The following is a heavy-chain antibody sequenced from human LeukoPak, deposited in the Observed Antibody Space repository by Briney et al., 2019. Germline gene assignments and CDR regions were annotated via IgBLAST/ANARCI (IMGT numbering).Heavy chain of an antibody. CDR1: GGSVRRSDYY. Sequence: TSETLSLTCSVSGGSVRRSDYYWAWIRQPPGKGLEWIGSVRYTGSSYYTPSHQSRVTISLDMSNNQFFLRMNSVTAADTAVYFCASYFDDTGTASFDNWGQGILVTVSS. CDR2: VRYTGSS. D-gene: IGHD3-22*01. CDR3: ASYFDDTGTASFDN. V-gene: IGHV4-39*01. J-gene: IGHJ4*02.